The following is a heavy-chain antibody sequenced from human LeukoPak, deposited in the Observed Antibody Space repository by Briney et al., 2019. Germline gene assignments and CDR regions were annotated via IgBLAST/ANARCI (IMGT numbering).Heavy chain of an antibody. J-gene: IGHJ3*01. D-gene: IGHD2-21*02. CDR1: GGSISSNNW. CDR3: ARHMSVTYDAFDL. CDR2: IYHSGST. V-gene: IGHV4-4*02. Sequence: SGTLSLTCAVSGGSISSNNWWSWVRQPPGKGLEWIGEIYHSGSTNYNPSLKSRVTMSIDKSKNQFSLNLISVTAADTAVYYCARHMSVTYDAFDLWGRGTMVTVSS.